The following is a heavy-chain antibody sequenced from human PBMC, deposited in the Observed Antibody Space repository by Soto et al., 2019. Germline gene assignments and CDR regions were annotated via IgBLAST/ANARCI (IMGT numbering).Heavy chain of an antibody. CDR3: ARGHTYNWNDC. J-gene: IGHJ5*01. D-gene: IGHD3-16*01. Sequence: SETLSLTCAVYGGSFSGYYWSWIRQPPGKGLEWIGEINHSGSTNYNPSLKSRVTISVDTSKNQFSLKLSSVTAADTAVYYCARGHTYNWNDCWGQGTLVTVSS. CDR2: INHSGST. V-gene: IGHV4-34*01. CDR1: GGSFSGYY.